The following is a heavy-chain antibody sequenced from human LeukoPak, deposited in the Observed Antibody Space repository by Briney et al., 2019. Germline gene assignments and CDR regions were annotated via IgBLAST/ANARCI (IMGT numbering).Heavy chain of an antibody. CDR2: MFYSGNT. Sequence: PSETLPLTCGVSGGSIISSSYYWGWIRQPPGTGLEWIASMFYSGNTYYNPSLKSRVTMSVDTTENQFSLKLSSVTAADTAVYYCARHVVGNYDLLSFDYWGQGSLVTVSS. D-gene: IGHD2-21*01. V-gene: IGHV4-39*01. J-gene: IGHJ4*02. CDR3: ARHVVGNYDLLSFDY. CDR1: GGSIISSSYY.